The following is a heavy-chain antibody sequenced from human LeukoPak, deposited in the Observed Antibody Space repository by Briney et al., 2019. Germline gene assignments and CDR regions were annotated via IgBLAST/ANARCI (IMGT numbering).Heavy chain of an antibody. CDR3: TKSDGYGLIRI. J-gene: IGHJ3*02. CDR1: GDSINGYY. Sequence: SETLSLTCTVSGDSINGYYWGWIRQPPGEGLEWIGNIYYTGNTYYNSSLKSRVTISLDTSKNQFSLKVISMTAADTAAHYCTKSDGYGLIRICGRGTMVTVSS. V-gene: IGHV4-39*07. CDR2: IYYTGNT. D-gene: IGHD3-10*01.